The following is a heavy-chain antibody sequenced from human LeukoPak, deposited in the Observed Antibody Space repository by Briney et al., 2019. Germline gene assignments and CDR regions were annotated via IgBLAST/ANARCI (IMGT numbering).Heavy chain of an antibody. CDR3: ARATAFFDI. Sequence: SETLSLTCTVSGGSISNYYWSWIRQPPGKGLEWIGYIYYSGSTNYNPSLKSRVTISVDTSKNQFSLKLTSVTAADAAVYYCARATAFFDIWGQGTMVTVSS. J-gene: IGHJ3*02. V-gene: IGHV4-59*01. CDR1: GGSISNYY. CDR2: IYYSGST.